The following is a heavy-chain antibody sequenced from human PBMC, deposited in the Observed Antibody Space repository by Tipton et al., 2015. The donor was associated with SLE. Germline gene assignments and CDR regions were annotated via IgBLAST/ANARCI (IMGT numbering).Heavy chain of an antibody. CDR2: INTDGDIT. V-gene: IGHV3-74*01. CDR1: GFTFLNYS. Sequence: SLRLSCEASGFTFLNYSFNWVRQAPGKGLVWVSRINTDGDITNYADSVRGRLTISRDNAKNTLYLQMSSLRADDTAVYYCARGSSSIDYWGQGALVTVSS. D-gene: IGHD2-2*01. J-gene: IGHJ4*02. CDR3: ARGSSSIDY.